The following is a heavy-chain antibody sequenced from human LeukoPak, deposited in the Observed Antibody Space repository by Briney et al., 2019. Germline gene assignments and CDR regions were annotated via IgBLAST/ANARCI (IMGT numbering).Heavy chain of an antibody. CDR3: TTSGSY. CDR2: IKSETDGGTI. Sequence: GGSLRLSCAASGFTFSSYWMSWVRQAPGKGLEWVGRIKSETDGGTIDYAAPVKGRFTISSEDSQNTMYLQMNSLKPEDTAVYFCTTSGSYWGQGALVTVSS. J-gene: IGHJ4*02. CDR1: GFTFSSYW. V-gene: IGHV3-15*01.